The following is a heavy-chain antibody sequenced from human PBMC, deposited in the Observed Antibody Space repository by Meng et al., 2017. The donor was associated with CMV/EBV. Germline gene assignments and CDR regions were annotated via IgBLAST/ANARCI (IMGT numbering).Heavy chain of an antibody. CDR2: ISGSGGST. Sequence: GESLKISCAASGFTFSSYAMSWVRQAPGKGLEWVSAISGSGGSTYYADSVKGRFTISRDNSKNTLYLQMNSLRAEDTAVYYCAKAFYYYDSSGPYYFDYRGQGTLVTVSS. V-gene: IGHV3-23*01. D-gene: IGHD3-22*01. CDR1: GFTFSSYA. J-gene: IGHJ4*02. CDR3: AKAFYYYDSSGPYYFDY.